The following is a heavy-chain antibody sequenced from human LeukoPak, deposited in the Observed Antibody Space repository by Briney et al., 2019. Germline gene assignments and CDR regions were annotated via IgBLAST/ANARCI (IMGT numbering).Heavy chain of an antibody. CDR3: ARHIQGYSVDY. CDR1: GYTFSIYW. Sequence: GESLKISCKGSGYTFSIYWIGWVRQMPGKGLEWMGIIYPADSDTRYSPSFQGHVTISADKSISTAYLQWSSLKASDTAMYYCARHIQGYSVDYWGQGTLVTVS. D-gene: IGHD5-12*01. V-gene: IGHV5-51*01. CDR2: IYPADSDT. J-gene: IGHJ4*02.